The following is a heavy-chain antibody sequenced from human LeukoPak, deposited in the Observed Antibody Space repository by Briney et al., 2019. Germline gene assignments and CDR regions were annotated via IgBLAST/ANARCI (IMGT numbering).Heavy chain of an antibody. V-gene: IGHV4-59*12. CDR2: IYYSGST. CDR3: TRMTTGHDY. CDR1: GASINSYY. D-gene: IGHD4-17*01. Sequence: PSETLSLTCTVSGASINSYYWSWIRQPPGKGLEWIGYIYYSGSTNYNPSLKSRVTLSIDTSRKQFSLNLRSVTVADAGTYYCTRMTTGHDYWGQGTLVTVSS. J-gene: IGHJ4*02.